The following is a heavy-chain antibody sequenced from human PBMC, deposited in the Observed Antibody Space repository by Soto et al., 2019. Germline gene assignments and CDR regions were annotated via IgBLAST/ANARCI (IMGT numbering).Heavy chain of an antibody. Sequence: QVQLVQSGAEVKKPGSSVKVSCKASGGTFSSYTISWVRQAPGQGLEWMGRIIPILGIANYAQKFQGRVTITADKSTSTAYMELSSLRSEDTAVYYCARYSRGGYGEGTRRWFDPWGQGTLVTVSS. V-gene: IGHV1-69*02. CDR2: IIPILGIA. CDR3: ARYSRGGYGEGTRRWFDP. D-gene: IGHD6-19*01. J-gene: IGHJ5*02. CDR1: GGTFSSYT.